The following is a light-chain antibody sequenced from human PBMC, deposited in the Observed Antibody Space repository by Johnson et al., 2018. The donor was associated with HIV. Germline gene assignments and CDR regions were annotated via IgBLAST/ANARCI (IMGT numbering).Light chain of an antibody. CDR1: SSHIGNNY. Sequence: QAVLTQPPSVSAAPGQKVTISCSGSSSHIGNNYVSWYQQLPGTAPKLLIYDNNKRPPGIPDRFSGSKSGTSATLGITGLQTGDEADYYCGTWDSSLSAYVFGTGTKVTVL. CDR3: GTWDSSLSAYV. CDR2: DNN. V-gene: IGLV1-51*01. J-gene: IGLJ1*01.